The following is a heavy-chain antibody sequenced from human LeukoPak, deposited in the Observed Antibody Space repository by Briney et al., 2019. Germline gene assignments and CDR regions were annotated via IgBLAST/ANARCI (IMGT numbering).Heavy chain of an antibody. D-gene: IGHD6-13*01. CDR3: ARYSLSREDFQD. CDR2: IYDTGST. Sequence: SETLSLTCVVSGGSVNSGGYSWSWIRPPPGKGLEWIGYIYDTGSTLYNPSLESRLTISIDTSKNQFSLRLSFGTAADTAVYFCARYSLSREDFQDWGQGTLVTVSS. V-gene: IGHV4-30-4*07. J-gene: IGHJ1*01. CDR1: GGSVNSGGYS.